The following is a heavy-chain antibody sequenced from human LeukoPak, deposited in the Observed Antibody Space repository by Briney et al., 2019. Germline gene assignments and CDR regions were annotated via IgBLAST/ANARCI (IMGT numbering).Heavy chain of an antibody. CDR2: IIPILGIA. J-gene: IGHJ3*02. CDR3: ARDRGITMIVVVSEVPAGAFDI. D-gene: IGHD3-22*01. V-gene: IGHV1-69*04. Sequence: GSSVKVSCKASGGTFSSYAISWVRQAPGQGLEWMGRIIPILGIANYAQKFQGRVTITADKSTSTAYMELSGLRSEDTAVYYCARDRGITMIVVVSEVPAGAFDIWGQGTMVTVSS. CDR1: GGTFSSYA.